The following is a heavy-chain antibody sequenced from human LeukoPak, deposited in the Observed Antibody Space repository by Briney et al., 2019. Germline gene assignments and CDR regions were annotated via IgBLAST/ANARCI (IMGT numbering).Heavy chain of an antibody. D-gene: IGHD3-22*01. Sequence: GGSLRLSCAVSGFTFSSYWMSWVRQAPGKGLEWVANIKQDGSKKYYVDSVKGRFTISRDNAKNSLYLQMNSLRAEDTAVYYCARDSSGYYYPDAFDIWGQGTMVTVSS. CDR3: ARDSSGYYYPDAFDI. CDR2: IKQDGSKK. V-gene: IGHV3-7*04. J-gene: IGHJ3*02. CDR1: GFTFSSYW.